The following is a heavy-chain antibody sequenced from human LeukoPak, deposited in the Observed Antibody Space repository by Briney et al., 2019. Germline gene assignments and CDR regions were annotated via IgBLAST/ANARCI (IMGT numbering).Heavy chain of an antibody. J-gene: IGHJ2*01. V-gene: IGHV3-7*01. Sequence: GGSLRLSCAASGFTFSRYWMTWVRQAPGKGLEWVANIKQDGSEKSYVDSVKGRFTISRDNAKNSLYLQVNSLRAEDTAVYYCARSAYSGYYYSSRYFDLWGRGTLVTVSS. CDR2: IKQDGSEK. CDR1: GFTFSRYW. CDR3: ARSAYSGYYYSSRYFDL. D-gene: IGHD1-26*01.